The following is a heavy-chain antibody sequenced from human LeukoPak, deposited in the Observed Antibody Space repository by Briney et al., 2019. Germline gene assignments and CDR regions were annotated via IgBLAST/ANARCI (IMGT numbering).Heavy chain of an antibody. Sequence: WGSLRLSCAASGFTFSSYAMHWVRQAPGKGLEWVAVISYDGSNKYYADSVKGRFTISRDNSKNTLYLQMNSLRAEDTAVYYCARAFLWSGYYYYGMDVWGQGTTVTVSS. CDR3: ARAFLWSGYYYYGMDV. J-gene: IGHJ6*02. CDR1: GFTFSSYA. CDR2: ISYDGSNK. D-gene: IGHD3-3*01. V-gene: IGHV3-30-3*01.